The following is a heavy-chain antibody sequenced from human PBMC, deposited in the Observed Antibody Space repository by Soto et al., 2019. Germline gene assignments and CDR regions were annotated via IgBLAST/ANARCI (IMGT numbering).Heavy chain of an antibody. Sequence: PSETLSLTCTVSGGSISSYYWSWIRQPPGKGLEWIGYIYYSGSTNYNPSLKSRVTISVDTSKNQFSLKLSSVTAADTAVYYCARQAYCGGDCPYPFDIWGQGTMVTVSS. CDR2: IYYSGST. CDR1: GGSISSYY. D-gene: IGHD2-21*02. J-gene: IGHJ3*02. CDR3: ARQAYCGGDCPYPFDI. V-gene: IGHV4-59*08.